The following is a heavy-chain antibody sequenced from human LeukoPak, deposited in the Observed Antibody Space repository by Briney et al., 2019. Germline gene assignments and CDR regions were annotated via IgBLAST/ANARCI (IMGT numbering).Heavy chain of an antibody. Sequence: ASVKVSCKASGYTFTGYYMHWVRQAPGQGLEWMGWVNPNSGGTNYAQKFQGRVTMTRDTSISTAYMELSRLRSDDTAVYYCARYFGPWDGYDPKGHNWFDPWGQGTLVTVSS. CDR3: ARYFGPWDGYDPKGHNWFDP. D-gene: IGHD5-12*01. V-gene: IGHV1-2*02. CDR2: VNPNSGGT. J-gene: IGHJ5*02. CDR1: GYTFTGYY.